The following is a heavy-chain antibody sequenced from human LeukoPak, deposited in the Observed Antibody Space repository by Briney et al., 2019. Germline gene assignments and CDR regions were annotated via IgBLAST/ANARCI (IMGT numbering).Heavy chain of an antibody. CDR3: ARVYYSGSYDYWYFDL. Sequence: PSETLSLTCTVSGYSISSDYYWGWVRPPPGKGLEWIASIYHSGSTHYSPSLKSRVTISRDTSKNQFSLNLNYVSATDTAVYYCARVYYSGSYDYWYFDLWGRGTLVTVAS. CDR1: GYSISSDYY. D-gene: IGHD1-26*01. V-gene: IGHV4-38-2*02. J-gene: IGHJ2*01. CDR2: IYHSGST.